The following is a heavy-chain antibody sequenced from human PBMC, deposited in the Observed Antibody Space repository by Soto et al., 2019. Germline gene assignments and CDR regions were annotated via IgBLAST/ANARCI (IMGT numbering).Heavy chain of an antibody. CDR3: ARSSTVLDYYYGMDV. J-gene: IGHJ6*02. V-gene: IGHV3-48*03. CDR1: GFTFSSYE. Sequence: GGSLRLSCAASGFTFSSYEMNWVRQAPGKGLEWVSYISSSGSTIYYADSVKGRFTISRDNAKNSLYLQMNSLRAEDTAVYYCARSSTVLDYYYGMDVWGQGTTVTAP. CDR2: ISSSGSTI. D-gene: IGHD3-3*01.